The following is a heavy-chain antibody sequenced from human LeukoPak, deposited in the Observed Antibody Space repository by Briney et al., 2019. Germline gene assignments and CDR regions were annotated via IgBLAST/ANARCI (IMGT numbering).Heavy chain of an antibody. D-gene: IGHD6-19*01. Sequence: SETLSLTCTVSGGSISSYYWSWIRQPPGKGLEWIGYIYYSGSTNYNPSLKSRVTISVDTSKNQFSLKLSSVTAADTAVYYCARIDPVAGTSGYWGQGTLVTVSS. CDR3: ARIDPVAGTSGY. CDR2: IYYSGST. V-gene: IGHV4-59*12. J-gene: IGHJ4*02. CDR1: GGSISSYY.